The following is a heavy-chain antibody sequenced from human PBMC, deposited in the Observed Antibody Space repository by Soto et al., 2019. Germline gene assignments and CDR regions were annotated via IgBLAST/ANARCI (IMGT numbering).Heavy chain of an antibody. CDR3: VGTRYGGNSSGAFDI. Sequence: QLQLQESGSGLVKPSQTLSLTCAVSGGSISSGGYSWSWIRQLPGKGLEWIGYIYHSGSTYYNPSLKSRVTISVDTPKNQFSLKLSSVTAADTAVYYCVGTRYGGNSSGAFDIWGQGTMVTVSS. V-gene: IGHV4-30-2*01. J-gene: IGHJ3*02. D-gene: IGHD2-21*02. CDR1: GGSISSGGYS. CDR2: IYHSGST.